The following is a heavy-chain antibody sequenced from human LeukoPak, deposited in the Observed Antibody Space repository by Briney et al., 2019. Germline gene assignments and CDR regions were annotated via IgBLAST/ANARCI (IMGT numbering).Heavy chain of an antibody. Sequence: TGGSLRLSCAASGFTFSSYGMHWVRQAPGKGLEWVAVISYDGSNKYYADSVKGRFTISRDNSKNTLYLQMNSLRAEDTAVYYCARAEDDDYGDYWGQGTLVTVSS. J-gene: IGHJ4*02. V-gene: IGHV3-30*03. CDR2: ISYDGSNK. CDR3: ARAEDDDYGDY. CDR1: GFTFSSYG. D-gene: IGHD1-14*01.